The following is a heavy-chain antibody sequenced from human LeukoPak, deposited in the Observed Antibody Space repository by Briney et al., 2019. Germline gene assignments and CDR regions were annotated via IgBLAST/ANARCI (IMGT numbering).Heavy chain of an antibody. V-gene: IGHV1-18*01. CDR1: GYTFTSYG. CDR2: ISAYNGNT. J-gene: IGHJ5*02. Sequence: ASVKVSCKASGYTFTSYGISWVRQAPGQGLEWMGWISAYNGNTSYAQKLQGRVTMTTDTSTSTAYMELRSLRSDDTAVYYCAVSDILTGLLGFDPWGQGTLVTVSS. D-gene: IGHD3-9*01. CDR3: AVSDILTGLLGFDP.